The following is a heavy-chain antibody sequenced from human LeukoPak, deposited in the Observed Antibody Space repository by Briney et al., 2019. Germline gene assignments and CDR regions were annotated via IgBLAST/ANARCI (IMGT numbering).Heavy chain of an antibody. Sequence: ASVKVSCKSSGYTFTGYYMHWVRQAPGQGLEWVGWINPNSGGTNYAQKFQGRVTMTRDTSISTAYMELSRLRSDDTAVYYCARDDFDYDYVWRYWGQGTLVTVSS. J-gene: IGHJ4*02. CDR2: INPNSGGT. CDR1: GYTFTGYY. CDR3: ARDDFDYDYVWRY. V-gene: IGHV1-2*02. D-gene: IGHD3-16*01.